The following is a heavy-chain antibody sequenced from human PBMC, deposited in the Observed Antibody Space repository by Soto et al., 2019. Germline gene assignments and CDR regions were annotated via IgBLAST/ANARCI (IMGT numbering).Heavy chain of an antibody. J-gene: IGHJ6*03. Sequence: EVQLVESGGGLVQPGRSLRLSCAASGFTFDDYAMHWVRQAPGKGLEWVSGISWNSGSIGYADSVKGRFTISRDNAKNSLYLQMNSLRAEDTALYYCAKGALSSSSEYYYYYYMDVWGKGTTVTVSS. CDR1: GFTFDDYA. CDR2: ISWNSGSI. CDR3: AKGALSSSSEYYYYYYMDV. V-gene: IGHV3-9*01. D-gene: IGHD6-6*01.